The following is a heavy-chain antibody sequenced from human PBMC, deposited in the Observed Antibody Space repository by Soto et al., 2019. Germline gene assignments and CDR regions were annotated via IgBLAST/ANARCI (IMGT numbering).Heavy chain of an antibody. CDR3: ARVELSGYDPLDY. Sequence: SVKASCKASGDTFSSYAIKWVRQAPGQGLEWMGGIIPMFGTTNYAQKLKGRVTITAGETTSTVYMELRSLRSDDTAVYYCARVELSGYDPLDYWGQGTLVTVSS. CDR2: IIPMFGTT. J-gene: IGHJ4*02. V-gene: IGHV1-69*13. CDR1: GDTFSSYA. D-gene: IGHD5-12*01.